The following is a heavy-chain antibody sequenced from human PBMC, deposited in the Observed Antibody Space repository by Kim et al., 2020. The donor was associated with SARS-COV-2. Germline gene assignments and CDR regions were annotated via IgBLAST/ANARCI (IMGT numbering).Heavy chain of an antibody. D-gene: IGHD6-19*01. CDR2: IKQDGSEK. Sequence: GGSLRLSCAASGFTFSSYWMSWVRQAPGKGLEWVANIKQDGSEKYYVDSVKGRFTISRDNAKNSLYLQMNSLRAEDTAVYYCARDWGQQWLVSTSVFDYWGQGTLVTVSS. CDR3: ARDWGQQWLVSTSVFDY. V-gene: IGHV3-7*03. J-gene: IGHJ4*02. CDR1: GFTFSSYW.